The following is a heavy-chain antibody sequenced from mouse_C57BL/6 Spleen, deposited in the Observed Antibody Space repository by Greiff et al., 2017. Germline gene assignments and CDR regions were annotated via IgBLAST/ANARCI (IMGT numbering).Heavy chain of an antibody. J-gene: IGHJ3*01. CDR1: GSTFTSYW. Sequence: QVQLQQPGAELVKPGASVKLSCKASGSTFTSYWMQWVKQRPGQGLEWIGEIDPSDSYTNYNQKFKGKATLTVDTSSSTAYMQLSSLTSEYSAVYYCARLELGEGYRGQGTLVTVSA. CDR3: ARLELGEGY. D-gene: IGHD4-1*01. CDR2: IDPSDSYT. V-gene: IGHV1-50*01.